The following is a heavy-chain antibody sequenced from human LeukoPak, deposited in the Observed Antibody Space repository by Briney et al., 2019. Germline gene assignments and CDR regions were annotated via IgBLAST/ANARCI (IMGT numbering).Heavy chain of an antibody. V-gene: IGHV1-2*02. J-gene: IGHJ4*02. CDR2: INPNSGGT. Sequence: ASVKVSCKASGYTFTGYYMHWVRQAPGQGLEWMGWINPNSGGTNYAQKFQGRVTMTRDTSISTAYMELSRLRSDDTAVYYCARDGGTAMVTTFDHWGQGTLVTVSS. CDR1: GYTFTGYY. D-gene: IGHD4-17*01. CDR3: ARDGGTAMVTTFDH.